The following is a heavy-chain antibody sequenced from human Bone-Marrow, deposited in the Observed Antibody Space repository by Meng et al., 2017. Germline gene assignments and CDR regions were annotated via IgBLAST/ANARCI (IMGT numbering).Heavy chain of an antibody. CDR1: GFTFSDYY. Sequence: GESLKISCAASGFTFSDYYMSWIRQAPGKGLEWVSYISSSGSTIYYADSVKGRFTISRDNAKNSLYLQMNSLRAEDTAVYYCAREQQEVEWLRSGYYYYGMDVWGQGTTVTVSS. J-gene: IGHJ6*02. CDR3: AREQQEVEWLRSGYYYYGMDV. D-gene: IGHD5-12*01. V-gene: IGHV3-11*04. CDR2: ISSSGSTI.